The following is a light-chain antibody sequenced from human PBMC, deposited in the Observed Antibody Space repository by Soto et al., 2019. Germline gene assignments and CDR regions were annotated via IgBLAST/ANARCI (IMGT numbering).Light chain of an antibody. CDR3: QQRSDWHT. CDR2: DAS. J-gene: IGKJ2*01. V-gene: IGKV3-11*01. CDR1: QSVSRF. Sequence: EIVLTQSPATLSLSPGERATLSWRASQSVSRFLAWYQQKPGQAPRVLIYDASNRATGIPDRFGGSGSGTDFTLTISSLEPEDSAVYYCQQRSDWHTFGQGTKVDI.